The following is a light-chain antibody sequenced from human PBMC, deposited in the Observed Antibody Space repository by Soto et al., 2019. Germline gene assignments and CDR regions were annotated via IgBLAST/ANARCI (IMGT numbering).Light chain of an antibody. CDR2: DVT. CDR3: SSYTSSNTVV. Sequence: QSALTQPASVSGSPGQSITISCTGTSSDVGGYDYVSWYQHHPGKAPKLMFYDVTNRPSGVSNRFSGSKSGNTASLAISGLQAEDEADYYCSSYTSSNTVVFGGGTKLTVL. J-gene: IGLJ2*01. V-gene: IGLV2-14*03. CDR1: SSDVGGYDY.